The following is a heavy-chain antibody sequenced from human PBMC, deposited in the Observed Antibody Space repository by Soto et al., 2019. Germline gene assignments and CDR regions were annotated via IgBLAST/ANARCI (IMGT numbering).Heavy chain of an antibody. CDR3: ARGHGDSSGYYWRDFDY. Sequence: SETLSLTCAVYGGSFSGYYWSWIRQPPGKGLEWIGEINHSGSTNYNPSLKSRVTISVDTSKNQFSLKLSSVTAADTAVYYCARGHGDSSGYYWRDFDYWGQGTLVTVSS. J-gene: IGHJ4*02. CDR1: GGSFSGYY. V-gene: IGHV4-34*01. D-gene: IGHD3-22*01. CDR2: INHSGST.